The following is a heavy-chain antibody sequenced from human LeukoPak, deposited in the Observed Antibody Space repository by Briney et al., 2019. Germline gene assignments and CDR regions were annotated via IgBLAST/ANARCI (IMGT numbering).Heavy chain of an antibody. CDR1: GFSFSSYG. J-gene: IGHJ4*02. D-gene: IGHD6-19*01. V-gene: IGHV3-33*01. Sequence: PGRALRLSCAASGFSFSSYGMHWVRRTPGKGLEWVAIIWYDGNNKYYADFVKGRFTTSRDNSNNTLYLQMNNLRAEDTAVYYCARDSSGTTDYWGQGTLVTVSS. CDR3: ARDSSGTTDY. CDR2: IWYDGNNK.